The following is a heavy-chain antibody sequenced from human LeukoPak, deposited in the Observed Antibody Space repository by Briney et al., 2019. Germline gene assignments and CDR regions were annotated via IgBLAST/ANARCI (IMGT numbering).Heavy chain of an antibody. Sequence: SETLSLTCIVSGYSISSGYYWGWIRQPPGKGLEWIGNIHHSGSTYYNPSLKSRVTISVDTSKNQLSLKLSSVTAADTAVYYCARGGSRIQLPHCFDYWGQGTLVTVSS. V-gene: IGHV4-38-2*02. CDR2: IHHSGST. CDR3: ARGGSRIQLPHCFDY. CDR1: GYSISSGYY. D-gene: IGHD5-18*01. J-gene: IGHJ4*02.